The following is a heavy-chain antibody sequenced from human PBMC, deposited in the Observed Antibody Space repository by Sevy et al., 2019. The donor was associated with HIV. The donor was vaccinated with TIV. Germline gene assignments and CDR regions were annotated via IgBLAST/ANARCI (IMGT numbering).Heavy chain of an antibody. CDR1: GFTFSNAW. CDR2: IKSKTDGGTT. D-gene: IGHD2-2*01. J-gene: IGHJ4*02. Sequence: GGSLRLSCAASGFTFSNAWMSWVRQAPGKGLEWVGRIKSKTDGGTTDYAAPVKGRLTTSRDASKNTLYLQMNSLKTEDTAVYYCTTVVVPAANVSYWGQGTLVTVSS. V-gene: IGHV3-15*01. CDR3: TTVVVPAANVSY.